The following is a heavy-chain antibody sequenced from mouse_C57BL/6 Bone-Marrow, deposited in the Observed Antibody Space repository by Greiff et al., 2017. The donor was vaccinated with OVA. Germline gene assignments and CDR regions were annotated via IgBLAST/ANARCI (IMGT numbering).Heavy chain of an antibody. CDR2: ISYSGST. D-gene: IGHD1-1*01. CDR3: ALVATDGYWYFDV. Sequence: EVKLMESGPGLAKPSQTLSLTCSVPGYSITSDYWNWIRKFPGNKLEYMGYISYSGSTYYNPSLKSRISITRDTSKNQYYLQLNSVTTEDTATYYCALVATDGYWYFDVWGTGTTVTVSS. CDR1: GYSITSDY. V-gene: IGHV3-8*01. J-gene: IGHJ1*03.